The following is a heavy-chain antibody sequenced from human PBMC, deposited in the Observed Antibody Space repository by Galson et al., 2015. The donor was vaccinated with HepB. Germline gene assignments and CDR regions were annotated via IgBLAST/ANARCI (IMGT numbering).Heavy chain of an antibody. Sequence: SETLSLTCTVSGGSISSYYWSWIRQPAGKGLEWIGRIYTSGSTNYNPSLKSRVTMSVDTSKNQFSLKLSSVTAADTAVYYCAARCSSTSCYGVDYWGQGTLVTVSS. V-gene: IGHV4-4*07. CDR1: GGSISSYY. D-gene: IGHD2-2*01. CDR2: IYTSGST. CDR3: AARCSSTSCYGVDY. J-gene: IGHJ4*02.